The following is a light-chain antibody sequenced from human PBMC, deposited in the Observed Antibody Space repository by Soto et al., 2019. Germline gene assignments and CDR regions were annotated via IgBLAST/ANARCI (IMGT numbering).Light chain of an antibody. CDR2: DVT. CDR3: SSYTTSSSYV. V-gene: IGLV2-14*01. Sequence: QSALTQPASVSGSPGQSITISCTGTSSDVCGYIYVSWYQQHPGKAPKLMIYDVTSRPSGVSYRFSGSKSGNTASLTISGLQAEDEADYYCSSYTTSSSYVFGTGTKLTVL. CDR1: SSDVCGYIY. J-gene: IGLJ1*01.